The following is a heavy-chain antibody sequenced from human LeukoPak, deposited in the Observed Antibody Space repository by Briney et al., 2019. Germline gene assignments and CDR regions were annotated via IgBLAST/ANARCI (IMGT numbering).Heavy chain of an antibody. J-gene: IGHJ4*02. Sequence: GGSLRLSCAASGFTFSSYSMHWVRQAPGKGLEWVSYIVGGSGNTIYYADSVKGRFTVSRDNSKNTLYLQMTSLRAEDTAVYYCARADYYDSSGYNDYWGQGTLVTVSS. CDR1: GFTFSSYS. V-gene: IGHV3-48*01. CDR3: ARADYYDSSGYNDY. D-gene: IGHD3-22*01. CDR2: IVGGSGNTI.